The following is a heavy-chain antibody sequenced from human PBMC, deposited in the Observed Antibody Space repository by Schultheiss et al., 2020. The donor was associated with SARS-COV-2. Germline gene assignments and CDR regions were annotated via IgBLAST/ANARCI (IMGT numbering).Heavy chain of an antibody. CDR3: ARGPLHYYDSSGSYGMDV. CDR1: GFTFSSYA. V-gene: IGHV3-21*01. J-gene: IGHJ6*02. CDR2: ISSSSSYI. D-gene: IGHD3-22*01. Sequence: GGSLRLSCAASGFTFSSYAMSWVRQAPGKGLEWVSSISSSSSYIYYADSVKGRFTISRDNSKNTLYLQMNSLRAEDTAVYYCARGPLHYYDSSGSYGMDVWGQGTTVTVSS.